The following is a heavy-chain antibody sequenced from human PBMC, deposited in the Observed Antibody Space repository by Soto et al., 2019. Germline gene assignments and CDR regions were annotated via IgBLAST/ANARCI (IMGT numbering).Heavy chain of an antibody. CDR3: ARVRRDYGDYGVDY. CDR1: GFTVSSNY. J-gene: IGHJ4*02. CDR2: IYSGGST. D-gene: IGHD4-17*01. Sequence: EVQLVESGGGLIQPGGSLRLSCAASGFTVSSNYMSWVRQAPGKGLEWVSVIYSGGSTYYADSVKGRFTISRDNSKDTLYLQRNILRAEDTAVYYGARVRRDYGDYGVDYCGQGPLVTVSS. V-gene: IGHV3-53*01.